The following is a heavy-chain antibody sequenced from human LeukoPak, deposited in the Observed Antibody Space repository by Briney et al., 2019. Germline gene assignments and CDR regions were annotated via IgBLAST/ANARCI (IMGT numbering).Heavy chain of an antibody. V-gene: IGHV4-4*07. D-gene: IGHD3-22*01. Sequence: KPSETLSLTCTVSGGSISSYYWSWIRQPAGKGLEWIGRIYTSGSTNYNPSPKSRVTMSVDTSKNQFSLKLSSVTAADTAVYYCARTSYYYDSSPEAFDIWGQGTMVTVSS. CDR1: GGSISSYY. CDR3: ARTSYYYDSSPEAFDI. J-gene: IGHJ3*02. CDR2: IYTSGST.